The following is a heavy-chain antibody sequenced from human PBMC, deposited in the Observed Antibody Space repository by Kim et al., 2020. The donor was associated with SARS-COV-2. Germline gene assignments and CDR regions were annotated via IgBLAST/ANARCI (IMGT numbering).Heavy chain of an antibody. CDR2: IKQVGSEK. D-gene: IGHD6-25*01. CDR1: GFSFSSFW. J-gene: IGHJ3*01. CDR3: ARGHSSAWDHVFDV. Sequence: GGSLRLSCAASGFSFSSFWMSWVRQAQGKGLEWVANIKQVGSEKYFVDSVKGRFTISRDNAKNPLFLQMNSLRVEDTAVHYCARGHSSAWDHVFDVWGQGTMVTVSS. V-gene: IGHV3-7*01.